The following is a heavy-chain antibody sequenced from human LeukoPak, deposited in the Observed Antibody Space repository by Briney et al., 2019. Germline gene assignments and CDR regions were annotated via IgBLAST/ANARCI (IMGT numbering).Heavy chain of an antibody. CDR3: AKVAAHNWFDP. J-gene: IGHJ5*02. CDR1: GGTFSSYA. Sequence: GSSVKVSCKASGGTFSSYAICWVRQAPGQWLEWMGGIIPIFGTANYAQKFQGRVTITADESTSTAYMELSSLRSEDTAVYYCAKVAAHNWFDPWGQGTLVTVSS. V-gene: IGHV1-69*01. D-gene: IGHD2-15*01. CDR2: IIPIFGTA.